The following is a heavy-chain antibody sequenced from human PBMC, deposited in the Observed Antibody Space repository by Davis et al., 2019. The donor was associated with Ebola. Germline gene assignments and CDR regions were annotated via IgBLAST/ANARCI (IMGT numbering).Heavy chain of an antibody. CDR3: ARDSSLNASVTKANAFDI. CDR2: IYYSGST. V-gene: IGHV4-39*07. D-gene: IGHD2-8*01. CDR1: GGSISSSSYY. Sequence: PSETLSLTCTVSGGSISSSSYYWGWIRQPPGKGLEWIGSIYYSGSTYYNPSLKSRVTISVDTSKNQFSLKLSSVTAADTAVYYCARDSSLNASVTKANAFDIWGQGTMVTVSS. J-gene: IGHJ3*02.